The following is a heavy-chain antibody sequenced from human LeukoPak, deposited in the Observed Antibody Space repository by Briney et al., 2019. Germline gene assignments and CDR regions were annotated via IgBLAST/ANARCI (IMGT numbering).Heavy chain of an antibody. Sequence: PSETLSLTCTVSGGSISSYYWNWIRQPPGKGLEWIGYIHYSGSANYNPSLKSRVTISVDTSKNQFSLKLSSVTAADTAVYYCARLLTGAPRPPNPLHLYVFDYWGQGTLVTVSS. J-gene: IGHJ4*02. CDR3: ARLLTGAPRPPNPLHLYVFDY. CDR1: GGSISSYY. CDR2: IHYSGSA. D-gene: IGHD7-27*01. V-gene: IGHV4-59*08.